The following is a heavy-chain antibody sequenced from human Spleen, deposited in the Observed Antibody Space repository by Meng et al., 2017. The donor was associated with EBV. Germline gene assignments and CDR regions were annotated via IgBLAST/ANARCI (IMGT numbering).Heavy chain of an antibody. V-gene: IGHV3-23*04. D-gene: IGHD2/OR15-2a*01. CDR1: GFTFGDYA. CDR3: AIIPYSNA. CDR2: ISPGGDRT. Sequence: EVQLVGSGGGVVQPGESMRISRATSGFTFGDYAMNWVRQAPGKGLEWVSYISPGGDRTHYADSVRGRFTISRDTVKNTVYVQMNSLRPDDTAIYYCAIIPYSNAWGLGTLVTVSS. J-gene: IGHJ5*02.